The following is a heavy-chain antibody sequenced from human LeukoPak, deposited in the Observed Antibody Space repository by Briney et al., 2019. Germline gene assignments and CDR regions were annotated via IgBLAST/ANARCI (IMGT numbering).Heavy chain of an antibody. CDR2: IYHSGST. D-gene: IGHD3-9*01. J-gene: IGHJ6*02. CDR1: GGSISSGGYS. Sequence: PSQTLSLTCAVSGGSISSGGYSWSWIRQPPGKGLEWIGYIYHSGSTYYNPSLKSRVTISVDRSKNQFSLKVSSVTAADTAVYYCASRYYDILTGYYDGMDVGGRGTTVTVSS. CDR3: ASRYYDILTGYYDGMDV. V-gene: IGHV4-30-2*01.